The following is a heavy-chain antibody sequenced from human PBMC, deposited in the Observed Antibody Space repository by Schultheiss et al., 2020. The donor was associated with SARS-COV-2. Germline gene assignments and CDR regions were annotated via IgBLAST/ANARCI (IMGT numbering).Heavy chain of an antibody. CDR3: ARDNLKRVVIHDYYYYYGMDV. D-gene: IGHD3-3*01. CDR1: GGTFSSYA. Sequence: SVKVSCKASGGTFSSYAISWVRQAPGQGLEWMGGIIPIFGTANYAQKFQGRVTITADESTSTAYMELSSLRSEDTAVYYCARDNLKRVVIHDYYYYYGMDVWGQGTTVTVSS. CDR2: IIPIFGTA. V-gene: IGHV1-69*13. J-gene: IGHJ6*02.